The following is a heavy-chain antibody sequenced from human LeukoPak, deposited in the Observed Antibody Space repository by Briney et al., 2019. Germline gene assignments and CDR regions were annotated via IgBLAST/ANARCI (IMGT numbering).Heavy chain of an antibody. J-gene: IGHJ4*02. Sequence: GGSLRLSCAASGFTFSGYWMHWVRQAPGEGLVWVSGISSDGTDTNYADSVKGRFTISRDNAKNTLYLQMNSLRADDTAVYYCVGDILVMGYWGQGTPVTVSS. CDR3: VGDILVMGY. V-gene: IGHV3-74*01. CDR2: ISSDGTDT. D-gene: IGHD2-8*02. CDR1: GFTFSGYW.